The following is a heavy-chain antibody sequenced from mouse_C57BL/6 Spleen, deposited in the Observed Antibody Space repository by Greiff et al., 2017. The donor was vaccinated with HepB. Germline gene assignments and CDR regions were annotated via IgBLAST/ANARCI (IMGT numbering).Heavy chain of an antibody. CDR2: ISYDGSN. D-gene: IGHD2-1*01. CDR3: ARDVGGNYEGYFDV. CDR1: GYSITSGYY. V-gene: IGHV3-6*01. J-gene: IGHJ1*03. Sequence: EVHLVESGPGLVKPSQSLSLTCSVTGYSITSGYYWNWIRQFPGNKLEWMGYISYDGSNNYNPSLKNRISITRDTSKNQFFLKLNSVTTEDTATYYCARDVGGNYEGYFDVWGTGTTVTVSS.